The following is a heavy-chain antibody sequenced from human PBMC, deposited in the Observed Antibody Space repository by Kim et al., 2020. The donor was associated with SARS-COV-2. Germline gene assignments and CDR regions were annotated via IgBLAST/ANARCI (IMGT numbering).Heavy chain of an antibody. J-gene: IGHJ4*02. V-gene: IGHV3-9*01. CDR3: AKDKSGYVGYCSGGSCYFDY. D-gene: IGHD2-15*01. Sequence: RFTISRDNAKNALYLQMNSRRAEDTALYYCAKDKSGYVGYCSGGSCYFDYWGQGTLVTVSS.